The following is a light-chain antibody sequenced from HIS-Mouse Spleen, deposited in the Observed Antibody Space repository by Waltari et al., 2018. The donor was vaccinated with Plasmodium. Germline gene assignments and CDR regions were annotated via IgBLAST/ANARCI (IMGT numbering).Light chain of an antibody. V-gene: IGKV3-15*01. J-gene: IGKJ5*01. CDR1: QSVSSN. CDR3: QQYNNWPT. CDR2: GSA. Sequence: EIVMTQSPATLSVSPGDRATLSCRASQSVSSNLAWYQQKPGQGPRLLIYGSATRATGIPARFSGSGSRTEFTLTNSSMQSEDFAVYYCQQYNNWPTFDQGTRLEIK.